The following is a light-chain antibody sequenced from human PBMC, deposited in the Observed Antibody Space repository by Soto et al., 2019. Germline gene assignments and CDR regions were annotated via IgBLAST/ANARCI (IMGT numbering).Light chain of an antibody. CDR1: SSSIGSNT. CDR2: RND. CDR3: QSFDTRLTGSRV. Sequence: QSALTQPPSASGTPGQRVSISYSGSSSSIGSNTVNWDQQFPGTAPKLLIYRNDQRPSGVPDRFSGSKSDTSASLAISGLQSQDEADYYCQSFDTRLTGSRVFGGGTKLTVL. J-gene: IGLJ3*02. V-gene: IGLV1-44*01.